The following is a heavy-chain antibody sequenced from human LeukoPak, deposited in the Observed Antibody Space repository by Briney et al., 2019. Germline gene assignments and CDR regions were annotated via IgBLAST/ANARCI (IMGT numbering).Heavy chain of an antibody. CDR1: GYTFTSYG. CDR2: VSAYNGNT. CDR3: ARYYYDSSGYYYYYYMDV. D-gene: IGHD3-22*01. Sequence: ASVKVSCKASGYTFTSYGISWVRQAPGQGLEWMGWVSAYNGNTNYAQKLQSRVTMTTDTSTSTAYMELRSLRSDDTAVYYCARYYYDSSGYYYYYYMDVWGKGTTVTVSS. J-gene: IGHJ6*03. V-gene: IGHV1-18*01.